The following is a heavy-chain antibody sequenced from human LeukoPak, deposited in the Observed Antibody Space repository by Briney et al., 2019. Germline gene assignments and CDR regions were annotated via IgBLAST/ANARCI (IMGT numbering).Heavy chain of an antibody. CDR3: AKGYYGDYMMDY. V-gene: IGHV3-74*01. CDR2: INSDGSRI. J-gene: IGHJ4*02. Sequence: PGGSLRLSCAASGFTFSSYWMHWVRQAPGKGLVWVSRINSDGSRISYADSVKGRFTISRDNSKNTLYLQMNSLRAEDTAVYYCAKGYYGDYMMDYWGQGTLVTVSS. CDR1: GFTFSSYW. D-gene: IGHD4-17*01.